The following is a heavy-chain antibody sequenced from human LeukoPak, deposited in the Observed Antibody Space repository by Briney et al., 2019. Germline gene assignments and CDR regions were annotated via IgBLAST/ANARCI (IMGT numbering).Heavy chain of an antibody. CDR1: GFTFSSYA. Sequence: SGGSLRLSCAASGFTFSSYAMSWVRQAPGKGLEWVSVISGSGGNTYYADSVKGRFTISRDNSKNTLYLQMNSLRAEDTAVYYCAKDSHTVTTEFDYWGQGTLVTVSS. J-gene: IGHJ4*02. CDR2: ISGSGGNT. V-gene: IGHV3-23*01. D-gene: IGHD4-17*01. CDR3: AKDSHTVTTEFDY.